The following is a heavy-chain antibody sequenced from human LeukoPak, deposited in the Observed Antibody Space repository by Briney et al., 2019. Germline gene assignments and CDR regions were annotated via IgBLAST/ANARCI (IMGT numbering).Heavy chain of an antibody. CDR3: ARDLFGYSSGWYIDY. CDR2: IKQDGSEK. J-gene: IGHJ4*02. V-gene: IGHV3-7*05. D-gene: IGHD6-19*01. Sequence: GGSLRLSCAASGFTFSSYWMSWVRQAPGKGLEWVANIKQDGSEKYYVDSVKGRFTISRDNARNSLYLQMDSLRAEDTAVYYCARDLFGYSSGWYIDYWGQGTLVTVSS. CDR1: GFTFSSYW.